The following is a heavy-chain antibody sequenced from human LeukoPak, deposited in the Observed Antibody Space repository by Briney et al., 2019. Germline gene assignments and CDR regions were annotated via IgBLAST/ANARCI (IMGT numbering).Heavy chain of an antibody. V-gene: IGHV4-34*01. CDR1: GGSFSGYY. CDR2: INHSGST. Sequence: SETLSLTCAVYGGSFSGYYWSWIRQPPGKGLEWIGEINHSGSTNYNPSLKSRVTMSVDTSKNQFSLKLSSVTAADTAVYYCASVGYYGSGSYLNWFDPWGQGTLVTVSS. D-gene: IGHD3-10*01. CDR3: ASVGYYGSGSYLNWFDP. J-gene: IGHJ5*02.